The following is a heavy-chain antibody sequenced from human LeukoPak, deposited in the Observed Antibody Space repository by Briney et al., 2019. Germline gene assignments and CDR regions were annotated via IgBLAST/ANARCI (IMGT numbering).Heavy chain of an antibody. D-gene: IGHD3-10*01. Sequence: SETLSLTCTVSGGSISSSSYYWGWIRQPPGKGLEWIGSIYYSGSTYYNPSLKSRVTMSVDTSKNQFSLKLSSVTAADTAVYYCARDLPYYYGSGSCGGGTNWFDPWGQGTLVTVSS. CDR3: ARDLPYYYGSGSCGGGTNWFDP. CDR2: IYYSGST. J-gene: IGHJ5*02. V-gene: IGHV4-39*07. CDR1: GGSISSSSYY.